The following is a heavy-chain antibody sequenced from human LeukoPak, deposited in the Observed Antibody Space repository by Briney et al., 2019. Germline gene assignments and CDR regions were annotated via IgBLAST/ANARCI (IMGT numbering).Heavy chain of an antibody. V-gene: IGHV4-34*01. Sequence: PSETLSLTCAVYGGSFSGYYWSWIRQPPGKGLEWIGEINHSGSTNYNPSLKSRVTISVDTSKNQFSLKLSSVTAADTAVYYCARGNPNADGQYSSSWPGYDYWGQGTLVTVSS. CDR3: ARGNPNADGQYSSSWPGYDY. J-gene: IGHJ4*02. CDR2: INHSGST. D-gene: IGHD6-13*01. CDR1: GGSFSGYY.